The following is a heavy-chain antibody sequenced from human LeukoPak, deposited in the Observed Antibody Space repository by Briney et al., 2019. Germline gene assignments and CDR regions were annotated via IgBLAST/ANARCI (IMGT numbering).Heavy chain of an antibody. J-gene: IGHJ4*02. D-gene: IGHD6-19*01. CDR2: IRSKANSYAT. Sequence: GGSLRLSCAASGFTFRGSAMHWVRQASGKGLEWVGRIRSKANSYATAYAASVKGRFTISRDDSKNTAYLQMNSLKTEDTAVYYCTCRIAVAGTVFDYWGQGTLVTVSS. CDR1: GFTFRGSA. CDR3: TCRIAVAGTVFDY. V-gene: IGHV3-73*01.